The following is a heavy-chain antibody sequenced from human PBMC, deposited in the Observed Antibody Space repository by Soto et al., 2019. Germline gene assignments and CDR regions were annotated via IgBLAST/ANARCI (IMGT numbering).Heavy chain of an antibody. Sequence: SETLSLTCTGSGGSISSYYWSWIRQPPGKGLEWIGYIYYSGSTNYNPSLKSRVTISVDTSKNQFSLKLSSVTAADTAVYYCARAPGYNYDILTGYYKYYYYYGMDVWGQGTTVT. CDR2: IYYSGST. J-gene: IGHJ6*02. CDR3: ARAPGYNYDILTGYYKYYYYYGMDV. CDR1: GGSISSYY. D-gene: IGHD3-9*01. V-gene: IGHV4-59*01.